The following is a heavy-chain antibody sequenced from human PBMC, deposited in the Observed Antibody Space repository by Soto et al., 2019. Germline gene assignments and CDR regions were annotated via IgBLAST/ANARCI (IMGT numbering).Heavy chain of an antibody. CDR3: AREGYYYDSSGYGFDY. CDR2: ISYDGSNK. V-gene: IGHV3-30-3*01. CDR1: GFTFSSYA. J-gene: IGHJ4*02. Sequence: PGGSLRLSCAASGFTFSSYAMHWVRQAPGKGLEWVAVISYDGSNKYYADSVKGRFTISRDNSKNTLYLQMNSLRAEDTAVYYCAREGYYYDSSGYGFDYWGQGTLVTVSS. D-gene: IGHD3-22*01.